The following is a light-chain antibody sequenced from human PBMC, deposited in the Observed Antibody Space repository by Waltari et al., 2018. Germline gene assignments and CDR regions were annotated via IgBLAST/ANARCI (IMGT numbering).Light chain of an antibody. V-gene: IGKV1-39*01. CDR3: QQSYSTPRT. CDR2: AAS. J-gene: IGKJ4*01. Sequence: DIQMTQSPSSLSASVGDRVTITCRASQSISSYLNWYQQKPGKAPKLLIYAASSLQSGVPSRFSGSVSGTDFTRTISSLQPEDFATYYCQQSYSTPRTFGGGTKVEIK. CDR1: QSISSY.